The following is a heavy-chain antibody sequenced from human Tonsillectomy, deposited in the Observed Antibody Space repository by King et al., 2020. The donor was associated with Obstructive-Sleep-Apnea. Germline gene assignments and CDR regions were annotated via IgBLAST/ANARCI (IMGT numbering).Heavy chain of an antibody. CDR2: IYYSGST. Sequence: QLQESGPGLVKPSETLSLTCTVSGGSISSSSYYWGWIRQPPGKGLEWIGSIYYSGSTYYNPSLKSRVTISVDTSKNQFSLKLSSVTAADTAVYYCARVNIPSGIAVAGNRGRGYFDYWGQGTLVTVSS. J-gene: IGHJ4*02. CDR3: ARVNIPSGIAVAGNRGRGYFDY. V-gene: IGHV4-39*07. CDR1: GGSISSSSYY. D-gene: IGHD6-19*01.